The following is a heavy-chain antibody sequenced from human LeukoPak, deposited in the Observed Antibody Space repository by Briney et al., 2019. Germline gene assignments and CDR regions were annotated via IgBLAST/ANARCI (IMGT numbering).Heavy chain of an antibody. Sequence: ASVKVSCKASGYTFTSYDINWVRQATGQGLEWMGWMNPNSGNTGYAQKFQGRVTMTRNTSISTAYMGLSSLRSEDTAVYYCARGEAAGSYYYYGMDVWGQGTTVTVSS. CDR2: MNPNSGNT. CDR3: ARGEAAGSYYYYGMDV. CDR1: GYTFTSYD. D-gene: IGHD6-13*01. J-gene: IGHJ6*02. V-gene: IGHV1-8*01.